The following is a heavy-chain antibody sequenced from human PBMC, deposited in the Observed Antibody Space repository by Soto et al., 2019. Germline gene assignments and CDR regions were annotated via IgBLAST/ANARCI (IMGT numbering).Heavy chain of an antibody. CDR2: IIPVFGSA. CDR3: ARDDGWNYRYYDMEG. V-gene: IGHV1-69*01. J-gene: IGHJ6*02. Sequence: QVQLVQSGAEVKKPGSSVKVSCKASGDTFSSYSITWVRQAPGQGLEWMGGIIPVFGSANYAQKFQGRVTITADESTSTAYMELSSLRSQDTAVYFCARDDGWNYRYYDMEGWGQETTVTVSS. D-gene: IGHD1-7*01. CDR1: GDTFSSYS.